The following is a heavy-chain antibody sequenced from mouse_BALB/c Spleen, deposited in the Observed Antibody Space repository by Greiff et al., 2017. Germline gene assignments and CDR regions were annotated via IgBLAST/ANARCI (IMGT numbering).Heavy chain of an antibody. V-gene: IGHV2-2*02. CDR1: GFSLNSYG. D-gene: IGHD2-14*01. J-gene: IGHJ4*01. CDR2: IWSGGST. Sequence: VKLVESGPGLVQPSQSLSITCTVSGFSLNSYGVHWVRQSPGKGLEWLGVIWSGGSTDYNAAFISRLSISKDNSKSQVFFKMNSLQANDTAIYYCARKTEGYGNYAMDYWGQGTSVTVSS. CDR3: ARKTEGYGNYAMDY.